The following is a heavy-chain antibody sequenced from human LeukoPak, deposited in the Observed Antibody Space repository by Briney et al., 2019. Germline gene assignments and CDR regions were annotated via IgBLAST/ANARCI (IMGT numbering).Heavy chain of an antibody. CDR2: IIPIIGIA. CDR3: AREWGYPDYP. Sequence: VASVKVSCKASGGTFSSYAISWVRQAPGQGREWMGRIIPIIGIANYAQKFQGRGTITADKTTSTAYMELSSLRSEDTAVYYCAREWGYPDYPWGQGTLVTVSS. CDR1: GGTFSSYA. V-gene: IGHV1-69*04. J-gene: IGHJ5*02. D-gene: IGHD5-18*01.